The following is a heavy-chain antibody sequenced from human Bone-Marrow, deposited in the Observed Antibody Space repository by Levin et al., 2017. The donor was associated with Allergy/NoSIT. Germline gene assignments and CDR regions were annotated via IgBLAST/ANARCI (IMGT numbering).Heavy chain of an antibody. CDR2: VIPTLDIA. CDR1: GGTFSNST. Sequence: SVKVSCKASGGTFSNSTFFWVRQAPGQGLEWMGRVIPTLDIANPAQKFQGRLTMTADTSTSTAYLELNSLMSEDTAVYFCARLFRGYMDVWGKGTTVAVSS. CDR3: ARLFRGYMDV. J-gene: IGHJ6*03. V-gene: IGHV1-69*02. D-gene: IGHD2-21*01.